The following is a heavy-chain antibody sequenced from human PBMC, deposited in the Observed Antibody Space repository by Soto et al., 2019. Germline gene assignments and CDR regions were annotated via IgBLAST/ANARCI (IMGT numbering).Heavy chain of an antibody. V-gene: IGHV1-18*01. J-gene: IGHJ5*02. CDR3: ARDEYNNGRNWLNP. CDR2: ISTYNGNT. CDR1: GYSFSNSG. Sequence: GASVKVSCKASGYSFSNSGLSWMRQAPGQGLEWMGWISTYNGNTNYAQKFQGRLSMTRDTSTTTAFMELTTLRSDDTAVYYCARDEYNNGRNWLNPWGQGTLVTVSS. D-gene: IGHD1-20*01.